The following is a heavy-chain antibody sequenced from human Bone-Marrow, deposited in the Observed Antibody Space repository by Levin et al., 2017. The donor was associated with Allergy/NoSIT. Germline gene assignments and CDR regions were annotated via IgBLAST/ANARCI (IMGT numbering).Heavy chain of an antibody. V-gene: IGHV3-9*01. CDR1: GFTFDDYA. J-gene: IGHJ6*02. D-gene: IGHD2-21*01. Sequence: PGGSLRLSCAASGFTFDDYAMHWVRQAPGKGLEWVSGISWNSGSIGYADSVKGRFTISRDNAKNSLYLQMNSLRAEDTALYYCAKDIGHIVYLYGMDGWGQGTTVTVSS. CDR2: ISWNSGSI. CDR3: AKDIGHIVYLYGMDG.